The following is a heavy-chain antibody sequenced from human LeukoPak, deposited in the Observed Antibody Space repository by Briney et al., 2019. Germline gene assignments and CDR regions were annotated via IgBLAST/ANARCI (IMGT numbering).Heavy chain of an antibody. CDR1: GITLSNYG. CDR2: ISASGGGT. V-gene: IGHV3-23*01. CDR3: AKRGVVIRVILVGFHKEAYYFDS. J-gene: IGHJ4*02. D-gene: IGHD3-22*01. Sequence: PGGFLRLSCAVSGITLSNYGMSWVRQAPGKGLEWVAGISASGGGTNYADSVKGRFTISRDNPKNTLYLQMNSLRAEDTAVYFCAKRGVVIRVILVGFHKEAYYFDSWGQGALVTVSS.